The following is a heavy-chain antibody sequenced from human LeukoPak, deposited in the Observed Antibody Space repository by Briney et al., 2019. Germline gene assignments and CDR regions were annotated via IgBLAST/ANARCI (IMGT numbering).Heavy chain of an antibody. J-gene: IGHJ4*02. D-gene: IGHD6-13*01. V-gene: IGHV4-59*08. Sequence: SETLSLTCTVSGGSISSYYWSWSRQPPGKGLELIGYIYDNGGTNYNPSLKSRVTITVDTSKNQFSLNLRSLTAADTAVYYCARRSVEQLAFDYWGQGILVTVSS. CDR2: IYDNGGT. CDR3: ARRSVEQLAFDY. CDR1: GGSISSYY.